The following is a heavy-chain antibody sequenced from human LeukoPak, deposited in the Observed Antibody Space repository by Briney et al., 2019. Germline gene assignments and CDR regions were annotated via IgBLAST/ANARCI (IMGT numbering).Heavy chain of an antibody. J-gene: IGHJ4*02. Sequence: ASVKVSCKTSGYTFTSFGVSWVRQAPGQGLEWMGWISVYNGGTNFAQKFQGRVTMTTDTSTSTVYMELGNLRSDDTAVYYCARSVPSDYWGQGTLVTVSS. V-gene: IGHV1-18*01. CDR2: ISVYNGGT. CDR3: ARSVPSDY. CDR1: GYTFTSFG.